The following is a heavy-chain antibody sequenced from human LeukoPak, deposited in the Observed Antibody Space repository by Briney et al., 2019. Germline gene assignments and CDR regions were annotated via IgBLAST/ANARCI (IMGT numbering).Heavy chain of an antibody. Sequence: ASVKVSCKASGYTFTSYYMHWVRQAPGQGLEWMGWISAYNGNTNYAQKLQGRVTMTTDTSTSTAYMELRSLRSDDTAVYYCARAKFGEVIVPFDYWGQGTLVTVSS. CDR3: ARAKFGEVIVPFDY. V-gene: IGHV1-18*04. J-gene: IGHJ4*02. CDR1: GYTFTSYY. D-gene: IGHD3-16*02. CDR2: ISAYNGNT.